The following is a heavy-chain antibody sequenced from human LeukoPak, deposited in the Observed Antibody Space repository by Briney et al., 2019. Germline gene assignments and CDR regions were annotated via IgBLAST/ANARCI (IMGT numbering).Heavy chain of an antibody. CDR1: GYSISSGYY. D-gene: IGHD3-9*01. Sequence: SETLSLTCTVSGYSISSGYYWGWIRQPPGKGLEWIGSIYHSGSIYYNPSLKSRVTISVDTSKNQFSLKLSSVTAADTAVYYCARDEEYYDILTGYGWNYFDYWGQGTLVTVSS. CDR3: ARDEEYYDILTGYGWNYFDY. V-gene: IGHV4-38-2*02. J-gene: IGHJ4*02. CDR2: IYHSGSI.